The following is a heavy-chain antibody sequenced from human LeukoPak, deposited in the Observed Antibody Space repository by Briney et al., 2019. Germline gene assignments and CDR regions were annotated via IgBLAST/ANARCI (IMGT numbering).Heavy chain of an antibody. Sequence: GGSLRLSCAASGFTFSDYYKSWIRQAPAKGLEWVSYISSSSSYTNYADSVKGRFTISRDNAKNSLYLQMNSLRAEDTAVYYCARDRVRRQLVRDYYYYGMDVWGQGTTVTVSS. CDR3: ARDRVRRQLVRDYYYYGMDV. CDR2: ISSSSSYT. V-gene: IGHV3-11*05. CDR1: GFTFSDYY. D-gene: IGHD6-13*01. J-gene: IGHJ6*02.